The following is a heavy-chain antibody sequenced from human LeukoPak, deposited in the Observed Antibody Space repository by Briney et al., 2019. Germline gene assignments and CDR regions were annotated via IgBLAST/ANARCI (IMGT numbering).Heavy chain of an antibody. V-gene: IGHV4-39*01. J-gene: IGHJ4*02. CDR2: IYYGGNT. Sequence: PSETLSLTCTVSGGSISSSSYHWGWIRQPPGKGLEWSGSIYYGGNTYYNPSLKSRVTISVDTSTNQFSLKLSSVTAADTAVYYCARRGYYYDSSHYYYFDYWGQGTLVTVSS. CDR1: GGSISSSSYH. D-gene: IGHD3-22*01. CDR3: ARRGYYYDSSHYYYFDY.